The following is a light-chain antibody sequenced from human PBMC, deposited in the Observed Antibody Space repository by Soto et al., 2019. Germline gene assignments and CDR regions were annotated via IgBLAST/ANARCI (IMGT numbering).Light chain of an antibody. V-gene: IGKV3-15*01. CDR3: QKYKNWPPN. CDR2: GAS. Sequence: EIVMTHSPATLSVSPLEIATLSFSASQSVGNNLAWYQQKPGQAPSLFIFGASVRATGVPARFSGSGSGTDFTLTISSLEPEDFASYHCQKYKNWPPNFGQGTRLEIK. J-gene: IGKJ5*01. CDR1: QSVGNN.